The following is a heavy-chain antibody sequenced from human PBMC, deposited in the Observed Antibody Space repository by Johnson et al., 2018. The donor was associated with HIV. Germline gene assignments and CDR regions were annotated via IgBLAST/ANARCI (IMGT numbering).Heavy chain of an antibody. CDR2: ISNSGDTM. CDR1: GFSFSAYY. D-gene: IGHD2-21*02. CDR3: AKDIKRYCGGDCNDAFDI. J-gene: IGHJ3*02. V-gene: IGHV3-11*01. Sequence: QVQLVESGGGLVKPGGSLRLSCAASGFSFSAYYMSWIRQAPGKGLEWVSYISNSGDTMFYGDSVKGRFTISRDNAKYSLYLQMNSLRAADTALYYCAKDIKRYCGGDCNDAFDIWGQGTMVTVSS.